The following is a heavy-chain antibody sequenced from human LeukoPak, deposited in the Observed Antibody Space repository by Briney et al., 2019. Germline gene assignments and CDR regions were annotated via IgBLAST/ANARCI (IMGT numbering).Heavy chain of an antibody. CDR2: IYPGDSDT. J-gene: IGHJ3*02. Sequence: GESLKISCKGSGYSFTSYWIGWLRQMPGKGLEWMGIIYPGDSDTRYSPSFQGQVTISADKSISTAYLQWSSLKASDTAMYYCARHRGYYYDSAGYAFDIWGQGTMVTVSS. CDR1: GYSFTSYW. CDR3: ARHRGYYYDSAGYAFDI. D-gene: IGHD3-22*01. V-gene: IGHV5-51*01.